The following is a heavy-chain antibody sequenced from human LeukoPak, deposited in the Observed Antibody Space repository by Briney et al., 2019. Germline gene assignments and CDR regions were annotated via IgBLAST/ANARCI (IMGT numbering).Heavy chain of an antibody. CDR2: IKGDESEI. CDR3: GRSIWTHNSFTMDV. Sequence: PGRSLRLSWLASGFTFSASWMTGVRQAPGKGLGWGVNIKGDESEIYQLRSVRGRFTVSRDNARKSLYLQMHSLRDEDSAVYYCGRSIWTHNSFTMDVWGQGTTVTVSS. D-gene: IGHD3/OR15-3a*01. J-gene: IGHJ6*02. V-gene: IGHV3-7*01. CDR1: GFTFSASW.